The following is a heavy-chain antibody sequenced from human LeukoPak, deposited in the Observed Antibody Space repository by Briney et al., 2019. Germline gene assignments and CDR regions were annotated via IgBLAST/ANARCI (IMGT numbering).Heavy chain of an antibody. CDR3: ARGVGYYGSGTYYFDF. CDR2: IWYDGSNK. Sequence: GGSLRLSCAASGFTFSSYGMHWVRQAPGKGLEWVAVIWYDGSNKYYADSVKGRFTISRDNAKNSLYLQVNSLRDEDTAVYYCARGVGYYGSGTYYFDFWGQGTLVTVSS. V-gene: IGHV3-33*01. J-gene: IGHJ4*02. D-gene: IGHD3-10*01. CDR1: GFTFSSYG.